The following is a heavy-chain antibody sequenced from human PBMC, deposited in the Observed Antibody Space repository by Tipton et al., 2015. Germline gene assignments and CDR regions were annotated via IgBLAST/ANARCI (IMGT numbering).Heavy chain of an antibody. D-gene: IGHD6-13*01. CDR2: IIPIFGTA. J-gene: IGHJ4*02. Sequence: QLVQSGAEVKKPGASVRVSCKASGYTFTNHAFSWVRQAPGQGLEWMGGIIPIFGTAKYAQKFQGRVTITADESTSTAYMELSSLRSEDTAVYYCANIAAAGTVHYWGQGTLVTVSS. CDR1: GYTFTNHA. V-gene: IGHV1-69*13. CDR3: ANIAAAGTVHY.